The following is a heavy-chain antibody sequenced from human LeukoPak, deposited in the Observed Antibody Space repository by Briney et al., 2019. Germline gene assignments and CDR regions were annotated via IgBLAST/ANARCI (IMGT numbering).Heavy chain of an antibody. CDR2: ISSSSSTI. CDR1: GFTFSSYS. CDR3: ARHTSSWYGAFDI. Sequence: PGGSLRLSCAASGFTFSSYSMNWVRQAPGKGLEWVSYISSSSSTIYYADSVKGRFTISRDNAKNSLYLQMNSLGDEDTAVYYCARHTSSWYGAFDIWGQGTMVTVSS. V-gene: IGHV3-48*02. J-gene: IGHJ3*02. D-gene: IGHD6-13*01.